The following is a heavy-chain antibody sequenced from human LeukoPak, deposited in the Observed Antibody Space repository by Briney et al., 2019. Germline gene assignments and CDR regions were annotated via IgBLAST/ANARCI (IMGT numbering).Heavy chain of an antibody. Sequence: NPSETLSLTCTVSGGSISSYYWSWIRQPPGEGLEWIGYIYYSRSTNYNPSLKSRVTISVDTSKNQFSLKLSSVTAADTAVYYCARVKALRFLEWPYGMDVWGQGTTVTVSS. D-gene: IGHD3-3*01. J-gene: IGHJ6*02. V-gene: IGHV4-59*01. CDR1: GGSISSYY. CDR2: IYYSRST. CDR3: ARVKALRFLEWPYGMDV.